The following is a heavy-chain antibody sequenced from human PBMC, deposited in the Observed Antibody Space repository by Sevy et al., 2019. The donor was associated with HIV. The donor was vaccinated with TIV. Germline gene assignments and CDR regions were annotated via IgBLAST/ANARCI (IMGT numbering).Heavy chain of an antibody. J-gene: IGHJ3*02. CDR3: AGARYDSSGSFDAFDI. CDR2: IFRSGATT. D-gene: IGHD3-22*01. CDR1: GFTFYNYA. V-gene: IGHV3-23*01. Sequence: GGSLRLSCAASGFTFYNYAMNWVRQAPGKGLEWVSTIFRSGATTYYADSVKARFTISTDNSKSTPYLQMNSLRTADTALYYCAGARYDSSGSFDAFDIWGQGTMVTVSS.